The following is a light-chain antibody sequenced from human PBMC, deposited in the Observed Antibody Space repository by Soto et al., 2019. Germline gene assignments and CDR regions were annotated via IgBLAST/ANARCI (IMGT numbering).Light chain of an antibody. CDR2: EGS. CDR3: CSYAGSRTYV. CDR1: SSYVGSYNL. V-gene: IGLV2-23*01. J-gene: IGLJ1*01. Sequence: QSALTQPASVSGSPAQSLTISCTGTSSYVGSYNLVSWYQHHPGKAPKLMIYEGSKRPSGVSDRFSGSKSGNTAALTICGLQAEDEADYYCCSYAGSRTYVFGTGTKVTVL.